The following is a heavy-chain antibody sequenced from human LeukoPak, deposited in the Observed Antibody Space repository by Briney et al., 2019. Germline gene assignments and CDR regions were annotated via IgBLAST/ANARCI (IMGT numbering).Heavy chain of an antibody. CDR2: ISSSSSTI. J-gene: IGHJ4*02. V-gene: IGHV3-48*01. CDR3: ARDLSLAYYYGSGSYYTGAD. D-gene: IGHD3-10*01. Sequence: PGGSLRLSCAASGFTFSSYSMNWVRQAPGKGLEWVSYISSSSSTIYYADSVKGRFTISRDNAKNSLYLQMNSLRAEDTAVYYCARDLSLAYYYGSGSYYTGADWGQGTLVTVSS. CDR1: GFTFSSYS.